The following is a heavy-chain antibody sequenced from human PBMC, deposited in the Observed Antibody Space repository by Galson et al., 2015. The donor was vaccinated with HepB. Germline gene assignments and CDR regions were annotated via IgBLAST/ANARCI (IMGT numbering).Heavy chain of an antibody. CDR1: GGSISSYY. J-gene: IGHJ3*02. CDR3: ARVPNYDFWSGHTAFDI. CDR2: IYYSGST. V-gene: IGHV4-59*01. D-gene: IGHD3-3*01. Sequence: ETLSLTCTVSGGSISSYYWSWIRQPPGKGLEWIGYIYYSGSTNYNPSLKSRVTISVDTSKNQFSLKLSSVTAADTAVYYCARVPNYDFWSGHTAFDIWGQGTMVTVSS.